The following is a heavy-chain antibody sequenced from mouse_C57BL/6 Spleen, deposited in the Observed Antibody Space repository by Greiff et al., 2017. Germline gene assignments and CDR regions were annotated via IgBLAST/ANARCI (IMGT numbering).Heavy chain of an antibody. CDR3: ARAGDVFAY. CDR2: IYPGDGDT. V-gene: IGHV1-80*01. CDR1: GYAFSSYW. Sequence: QVQLQQSGAELVKPGASVKISCKASGYAFSSYWMTWVKQRPGKGLEWIGTIYPGDGDTNYNGKFKGKATLTADKSYSTAYMQLRILASEDSAVYFCARAGDVFAYWGQGTLVTVSA. D-gene: IGHD2-13*01. J-gene: IGHJ3*01.